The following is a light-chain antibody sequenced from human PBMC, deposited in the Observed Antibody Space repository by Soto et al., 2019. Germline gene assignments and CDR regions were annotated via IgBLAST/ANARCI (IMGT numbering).Light chain of an antibody. CDR1: QSVGSNY. CDR2: GAS. CDR3: HQYASSPLT. V-gene: IGKV3-20*01. Sequence: EIVLTQSPGTLSLSPGERATLSCRASQSVGSNYLAWYQQTPGQAPRLLIHGASTRATGIPDRFSGSGSGTDFTLKLSRPESEDSAVYYCHQYASSPLTFGQGTRLEIK. J-gene: IGKJ5*01.